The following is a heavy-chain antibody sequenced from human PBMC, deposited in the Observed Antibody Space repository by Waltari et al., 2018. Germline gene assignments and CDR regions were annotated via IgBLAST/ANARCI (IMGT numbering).Heavy chain of an antibody. CDR1: GGTFSSYA. CDR2: IIPILGIA. J-gene: IGHJ5*02. Sequence: QVQLVQSGAEVKKPGSSVKVSCKASGGTFSSYAISWVRQAPGQGLEWMGGIIPILGIANYAQKCQGRVTITAEKSTSTAYMELSSLRSEDTAVYYCARNQGGMHIVVVTAPNWFDPWGQGTLVTVSS. D-gene: IGHD2-21*02. CDR3: ARNQGGMHIVVVTAPNWFDP. V-gene: IGHV1-69*10.